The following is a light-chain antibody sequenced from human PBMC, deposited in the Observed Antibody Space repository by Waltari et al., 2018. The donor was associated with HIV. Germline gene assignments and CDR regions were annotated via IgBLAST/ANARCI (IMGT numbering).Light chain of an antibody. Sequence: DIVMTQSPDSLAVSLGERATINCKSSQSVLYSSNNKNYLGWYQQKSGQPPKLLIYWASTRESGVPDRFSGSGSGTDFTLTINNLQAEDVAVYYCQQYYSIPRTFGQGTKVEIK. CDR2: WAS. CDR3: QQYYSIPRT. V-gene: IGKV4-1*01. CDR1: QSVLYSSNNKNY. J-gene: IGKJ1*01.